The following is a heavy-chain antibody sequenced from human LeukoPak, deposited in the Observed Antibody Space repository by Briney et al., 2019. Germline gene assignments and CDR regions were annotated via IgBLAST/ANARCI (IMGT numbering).Heavy chain of an antibody. CDR3: TTEYYYDSSGLFDY. J-gene: IGHJ4*02. D-gene: IGHD3-22*01. CDR1: GFTFSNGW. V-gene: IGHV3-15*01. CDR2: IKSKRDGGTT. Sequence: TGGSLRFSCAVSGFTFSNGWMSWVRQAPGKGLEWVGRIKSKRDGGTTDYAAPVNGRFTISRDDSKNTLYLQMNSLKTEDTAVYYCTTEYYYDSSGLFDYWGQGTLVTVSS.